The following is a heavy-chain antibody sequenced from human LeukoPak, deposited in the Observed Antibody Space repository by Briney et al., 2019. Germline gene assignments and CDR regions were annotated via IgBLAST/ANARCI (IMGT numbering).Heavy chain of an antibody. CDR3: ATGHYYDSSGLDY. J-gene: IGHJ4*02. CDR2: IYYSGST. Sequence: PSETLSLTCTVSGGSISSYYWSWIRQPTGKGLEWIGYIYYSGSTNYNPSLKSRVTISVDTSKNQFSLKLSSVTAADTAVYYCATGHYYDSSGLDYWGQGTLVTVSS. V-gene: IGHV4-59*08. D-gene: IGHD3-22*01. CDR1: GGSISSYY.